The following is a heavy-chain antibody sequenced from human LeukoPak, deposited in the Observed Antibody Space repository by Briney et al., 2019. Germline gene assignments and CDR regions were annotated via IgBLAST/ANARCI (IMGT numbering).Heavy chain of an antibody. CDR2: IKQDGSEK. CDR1: GFTFSTYW. D-gene: IGHD3-10*01. Sequence: GGSLRLSCAASGFTFSTYWMSWVRQAPGKGLEWVANIKQDGSEKYYVDSVKSRFTISRDNAKNSLYLQMNSLRAEDTAVYYCARDMVRGVINLWYFDYWGQGTLVTVSS. V-gene: IGHV3-7*01. J-gene: IGHJ4*02. CDR3: ARDMVRGVINLWYFDY.